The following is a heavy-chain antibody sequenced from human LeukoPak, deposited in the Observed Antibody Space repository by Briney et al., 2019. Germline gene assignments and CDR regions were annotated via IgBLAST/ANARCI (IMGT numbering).Heavy chain of an antibody. CDR1: GGSISSSSYY. Sequence: SETLSLTCTVSGGSISSSSYYWGWIRQPPGKGLEWIGSIYYSGSTYYNPSLKSRVTISVDTSKNQFSLKLSSVTAADTAVYYCARIVGASDHWGQGTLVTVSS. D-gene: IGHD1-26*01. CDR2: IYYSGST. CDR3: ARIVGASDH. J-gene: IGHJ4*02. V-gene: IGHV4-39*01.